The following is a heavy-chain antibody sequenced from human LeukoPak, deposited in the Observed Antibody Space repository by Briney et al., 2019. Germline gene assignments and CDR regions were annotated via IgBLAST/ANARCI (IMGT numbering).Heavy chain of an antibody. V-gene: IGHV1-18*01. CDR2: ISAYNGNT. J-gene: IGHJ4*02. Sequence: ASVKVSCKASGYTFTSYGISWVRQAPGQGLEWMGWISAYNGNTNYAQKLQGRVTMTTDTSTSTAYMELRSLRSEDTAVYYCAQEGEISPGAYGYSYGYSWGQGTLVTVSS. CDR3: AQEGEISPGAYGYSYGYS. CDR1: GYTFTSYG. D-gene: IGHD5-18*01.